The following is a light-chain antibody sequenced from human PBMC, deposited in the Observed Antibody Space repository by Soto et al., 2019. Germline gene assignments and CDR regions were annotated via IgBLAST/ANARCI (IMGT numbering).Light chain of an antibody. CDR1: QSISTW. CDR3: EDYSSYSGT. V-gene: IGKV1-5*01. Sequence: MAESATSLDPGVRRSVNNKSQSSQSISTWLAWYQQKPGTATKLLIYDASSLESGVPSRFSGSGQGTEFNLSMSCLHPDDSATYFCEDYSSYSGTFGQGTKVDI. J-gene: IGKJ1*01. CDR2: DAS.